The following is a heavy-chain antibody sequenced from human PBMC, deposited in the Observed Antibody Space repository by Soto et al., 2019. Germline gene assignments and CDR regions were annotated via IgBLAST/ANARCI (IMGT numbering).Heavy chain of an antibody. CDR1: GFTFTSSA. V-gene: IGHV1-58*01. CDR2: IVVGSGNT. Sequence: QMQLVQSGPEVKKPGTSVKVSCKASGFTFTSSAVQWVRQARGQRLEWIGWIVVGSGNTNYAQKFQERVTITRDMSTSTAYMELSSLRSEDTAVYYCAAGSGDGYYYGMDVWGQGTTVTVSS. D-gene: IGHD3-10*01. CDR3: AAGSGDGYYYGMDV. J-gene: IGHJ6*02.